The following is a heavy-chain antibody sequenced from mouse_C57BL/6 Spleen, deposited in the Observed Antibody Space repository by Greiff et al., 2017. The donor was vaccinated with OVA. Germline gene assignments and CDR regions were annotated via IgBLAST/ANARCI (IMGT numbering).Heavy chain of an antibody. V-gene: IGHV1-50*01. CDR2: IDPSDSYT. Sequence: QVHVKQSGAELVKPGASVKLSCKASGYTFTSYWMQWVKQRPGQGLEWIGEIDPSDSYTNYNQKFKGKATLTVDTSSSTAYMQLSSLTSEDSAVYYCARSGSSPAWFAYWGQGTLVTVSA. CDR3: ARSGSSPAWFAY. D-gene: IGHD1-1*01. CDR1: GYTFTSYW. J-gene: IGHJ3*01.